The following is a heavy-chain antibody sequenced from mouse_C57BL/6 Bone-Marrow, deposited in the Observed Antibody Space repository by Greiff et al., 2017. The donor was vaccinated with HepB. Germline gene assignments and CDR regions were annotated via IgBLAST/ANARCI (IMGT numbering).Heavy chain of an antibody. CDR3: TTRGIYYYGSSSFDY. V-gene: IGHV14-1*01. CDR2: IDPEDGDT. J-gene: IGHJ2*01. CDR1: GFNIKDYY. Sequence: EVKLMESGAELVRPGASVKLSCTASGFNIKDYYMHWVKQRPEQGLEWIGRIDPEDGDTEYAPKFQGKATMTADTSSNTAYLQLSSLTSEDTAVYYCTTRGIYYYGSSSFDYWGQGTTLTVSS. D-gene: IGHD1-1*01.